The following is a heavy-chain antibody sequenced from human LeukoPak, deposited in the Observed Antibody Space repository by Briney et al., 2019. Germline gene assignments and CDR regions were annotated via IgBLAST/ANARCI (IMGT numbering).Heavy chain of an antibody. D-gene: IGHD3/OR15-3a*01. J-gene: IGHJ4*02. CDR1: GGSFSGAY. V-gene: IGHV4-34*01. Sequence: SETLSLTCVVYGGSFSGAYWSWIRQPPGKGLEWIGEISHSGSNHSGSTNYNPSLKSRVTISGDTSKNQFSLNLSSVTAADTAVYYCARQTGSGLFILPGGQGTLVTVSS. CDR2: ISHSGSNHSGST. CDR3: ARQTGSGLFILP.